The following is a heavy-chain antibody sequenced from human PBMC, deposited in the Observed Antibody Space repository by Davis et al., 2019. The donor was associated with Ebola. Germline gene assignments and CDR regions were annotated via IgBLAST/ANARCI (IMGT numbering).Heavy chain of an antibody. CDR2: ISAYNGNT. Sequence: ASVKVSCKASGGTFSSYTISWVRQAPGQGLEWMGWISAYNGNTNYAQKLQGRVTMTTDTSISTAYMELSRLRSDDTAVYYCAREGVTMVRDTFDYWGQGTLVTVSS. CDR1: GGTFSSYT. CDR3: AREGVTMVRDTFDY. V-gene: IGHV1-18*01. D-gene: IGHD3-10*01. J-gene: IGHJ4*02.